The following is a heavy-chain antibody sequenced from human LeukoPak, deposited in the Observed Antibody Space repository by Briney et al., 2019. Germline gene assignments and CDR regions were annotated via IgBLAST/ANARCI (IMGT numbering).Heavy chain of an antibody. V-gene: IGHV4-39*01. Sequence: NSSETLSLTCTVSGGSISNGGYYWGWIRQPPGKGLEWIGSIYYSGTTYYNPSLKSRVTMSVDTSKNQFSLRLSSVTAADTAVYYCARPGGCSSTSCVPFYSYYGTDVWGQGTTVTVSS. J-gene: IGHJ6*02. CDR3: ARPGGCSSTSCVPFYSYYGTDV. CDR2: IYYSGTT. CDR1: GGSISNGGYY. D-gene: IGHD2-2*01.